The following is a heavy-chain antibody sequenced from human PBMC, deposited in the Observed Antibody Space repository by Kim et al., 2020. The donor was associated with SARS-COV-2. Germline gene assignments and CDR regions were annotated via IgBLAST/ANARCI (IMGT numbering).Heavy chain of an antibody. D-gene: IGHD3-22*01. CDR1: GGSISSSSYY. CDR3: AGVQRITMIVGIGAFDI. CDR2: IYYSGST. Sequence: SETLSLTCTVSGGSISSSSYYWGWIRQPPGKGLEWIGSIYYSGSTYYKPSLKKRVTIAVDTSKNQFSLKLSPVTAADTAVYYCAGVQRITMIVGIGAFDIWRQGTMVTVSS. J-gene: IGHJ3*02. V-gene: IGHV4-39*01.